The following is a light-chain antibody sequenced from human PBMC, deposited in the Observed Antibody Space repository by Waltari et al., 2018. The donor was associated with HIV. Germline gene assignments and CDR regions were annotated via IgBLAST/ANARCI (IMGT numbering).Light chain of an antibody. CDR2: GAS. V-gene: IGKV3-20*01. J-gene: IGKJ3*01. Sequence: EIVLTQSPGTLSLSPGERATLSCRASQSIDSRYLTWYQQKPGQAPRLLIFGASTRATGIPDRFSGGGSGADFTLTISRLEPEDFAVYYCQQYGGSPIFTFGPGTTVDI. CDR3: QQYGGSPIFT. CDR1: QSIDSRY.